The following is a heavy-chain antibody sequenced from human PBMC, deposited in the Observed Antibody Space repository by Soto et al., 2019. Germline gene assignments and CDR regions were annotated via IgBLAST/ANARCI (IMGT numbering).Heavy chain of an antibody. CDR1: GYSFTNYW. CDR3: AKHLCSSSTCGIDY. Sequence: GESLKISCKGAGYSFTNYWIAWVRQMSGKGLEWMGMIHPADSDTTYYADSVQGRFTLSRDNSKNTLYLQMNNLRAADTAIYYCAKHLCSSSTCGIDYWGQGTLVTVSS. D-gene: IGHD2-2*01. J-gene: IGHJ4*02. V-gene: IGHV5-51*01. CDR2: IHPADSDT.